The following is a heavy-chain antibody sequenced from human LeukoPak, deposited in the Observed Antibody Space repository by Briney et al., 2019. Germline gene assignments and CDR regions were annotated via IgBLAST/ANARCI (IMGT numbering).Heavy chain of an antibody. J-gene: IGHJ2*01. V-gene: IGHV4-4*07. CDR2: IYTSGST. CDR1: GGSISSYY. Sequence: SETLSLTCTVSGGSISSYYWSWIRQPAGKGLEWIGRIYTSGSTNYNPTLKSRVTMSVDTSKNQFSLKLSSVAAADTAVYYCARDYGGNHNSGYWYFDLWGRGTLVTVSS. D-gene: IGHD4-23*01. CDR3: ARDYGGNHNSGYWYFDL.